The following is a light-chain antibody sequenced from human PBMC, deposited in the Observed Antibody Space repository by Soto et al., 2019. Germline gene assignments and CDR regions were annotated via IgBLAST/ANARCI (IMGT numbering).Light chain of an antibody. V-gene: IGKV3D-20*02. Sequence: EIVLTQSPGTLSLSPGERATLSCRASQSFNSIYLAWYQQKPGQAPRLLIYDASNRATGIPARFSGSGSGADLTLTISSLEPEDFAVYYCQQRADWPWTFGQGTKVDIK. CDR2: DAS. CDR1: QSFNSIY. J-gene: IGKJ1*01. CDR3: QQRADWPWT.